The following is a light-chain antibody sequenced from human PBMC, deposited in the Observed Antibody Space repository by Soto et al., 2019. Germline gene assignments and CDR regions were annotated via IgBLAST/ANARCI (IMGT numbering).Light chain of an antibody. J-gene: IGLJ1*01. Sequence: QSALTQPASVSGSPGQSITISCTGTSSDVGGYNYVSWYQHHPGKAPKLMIYEVSNRPSGVSNRFSGSKSGNTASLTISGLQAEDEADYYCSSYTSSSTLVFGTGTKVTVL. CDR1: SSDVGGYNY. V-gene: IGLV2-14*01. CDR3: SSYTSSSTLV. CDR2: EVS.